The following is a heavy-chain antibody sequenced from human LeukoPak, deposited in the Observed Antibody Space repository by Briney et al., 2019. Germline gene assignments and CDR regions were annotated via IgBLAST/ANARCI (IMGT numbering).Heavy chain of an antibody. CDR1: GFTFSNYA. V-gene: IGHV3-23*01. D-gene: IGHD1-1*01. Sequence: TGGSLRLSCAASGFTFSNYAMSLVRQAPGKGLEWVSAISGSGGFTYYADSVKGRFTISRDNSKNALYLQMNSLTAEDTAVYYCAKNDGYFDYWGQGTLVTVSS. CDR2: ISGSGGFT. CDR3: AKNDGYFDY. J-gene: IGHJ4*02.